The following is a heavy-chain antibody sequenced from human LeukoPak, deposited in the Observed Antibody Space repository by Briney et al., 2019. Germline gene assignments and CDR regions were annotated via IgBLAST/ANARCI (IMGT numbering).Heavy chain of an antibody. CDR2: ISGSGGST. CDR3: ASPLYDSSGYYPTYNYYYYGMDV. Sequence: PGGSLRLSCAASGFTFSSYTMSWVRQAPGKGLEWVSAISGSGGSTYYADSVKGRFTISRDNSKNTLYLQMNSLRAEDTAVYYCASPLYDSSGYYPTYNYYYYGMDVWGQGTTVTVSS. V-gene: IGHV3-23*01. J-gene: IGHJ6*02. D-gene: IGHD3-22*01. CDR1: GFTFSSYT.